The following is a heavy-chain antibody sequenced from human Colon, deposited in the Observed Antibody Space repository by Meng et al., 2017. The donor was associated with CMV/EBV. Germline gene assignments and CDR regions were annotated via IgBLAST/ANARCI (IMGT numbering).Heavy chain of an antibody. CDR1: GYQFKFSS. V-gene: IGHV1-46*02. J-gene: IGHJ4*02. D-gene: IGHD4-11*01. Sequence: CKTSGYQFKFSSMHWVRQAPGQGPEWMGIFDPRGDSTSYAWKFQGRLTLSEDRSTSTMYMELRSLRSEDTAVYYCARDNSHWSKDFWGQGTLVTVSS. CDR2: FDPRGDST. CDR3: ARDNSHWSKDF.